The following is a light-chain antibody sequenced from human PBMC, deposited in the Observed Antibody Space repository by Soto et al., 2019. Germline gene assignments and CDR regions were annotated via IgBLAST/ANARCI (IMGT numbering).Light chain of an antibody. J-gene: IGKJ5*01. V-gene: IGKV3-20*01. CDR3: QQYGSSPIT. Sequence: EIVLTQSPGTLSLSPGVRATLSCRASQSVDSNYLAWYQQKPGQAPRIIIFGASGRATGIPDRFSGSGSGTDFTLTISRLEPEDFAVYYCQQYGSSPITFGQGTRLEIK. CDR2: GAS. CDR1: QSVDSNY.